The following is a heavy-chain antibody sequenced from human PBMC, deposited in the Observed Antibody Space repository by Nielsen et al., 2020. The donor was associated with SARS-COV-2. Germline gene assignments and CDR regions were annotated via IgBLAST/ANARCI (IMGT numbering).Heavy chain of an antibody. J-gene: IGHJ2*01. Sequence: GESLKISCAASGLNFNVYSMTWVRQAPGKGLEWVSLIGGSGVPTYYADSVKGRFTISRDNPKNTLYLEMSSLGAEDTAIYYCARDAYCSGGSCDWYFDLWGRGTRVTVSS. CDR2: IGGSGVPT. D-gene: IGHD2-15*01. CDR3: ARDAYCSGGSCDWYFDL. V-gene: IGHV3-23*01. CDR1: GLNFNVYS.